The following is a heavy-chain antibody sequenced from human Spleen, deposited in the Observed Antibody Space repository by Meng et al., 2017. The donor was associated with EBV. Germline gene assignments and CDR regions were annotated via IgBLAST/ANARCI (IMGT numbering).Heavy chain of an antibody. J-gene: IGHJ4*02. CDR1: GGSVRSGTYY. CDR2: IYFTGST. V-gene: IGHV4-61*01. D-gene: IGHD2-2*02. Sequence: QVQLQESGPGLVKPSKTLSLTCTVSGGSVRSGTYYWSWIRQPPGKGLEWIGYIYFTGSTKYNPSLKTRVTISVDTSRNQFSLRLTSVTTADTAVYYCARKLYTDSFFDSWGQGTLVTVSS. CDR3: ARKLYTDSFFDS.